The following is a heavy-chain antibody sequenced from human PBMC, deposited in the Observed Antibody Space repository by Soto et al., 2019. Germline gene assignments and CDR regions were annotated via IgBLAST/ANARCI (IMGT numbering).Heavy chain of an antibody. Sequence: ETLSLTCTVSGGSISSTSYYWVWIRQPPGKGLEWIGSFYYSGSTYYNPSLKSRVTISVDTSKNQFSLKLSSVTAADTAVYYCARCIAAAGPIDYWGQGTLVTVSS. CDR1: GGSISSTSYY. CDR3: ARCIAAAGPIDY. CDR2: FYYSGST. J-gene: IGHJ4*02. V-gene: IGHV4-39*07. D-gene: IGHD6-13*01.